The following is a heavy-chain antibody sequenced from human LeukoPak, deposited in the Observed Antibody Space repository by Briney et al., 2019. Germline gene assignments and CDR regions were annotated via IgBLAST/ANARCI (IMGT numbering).Heavy chain of an antibody. V-gene: IGHV4-4*07. J-gene: IGHJ5*02. CDR3: AREKDYGDSRGLDP. D-gene: IGHD4-17*01. CDR2: INTSGNT. Sequence: SETLSLTCTVSGGSISNYYWSWIRQPAGKGLEWIWRINTSGNTNYNPSLKSRVTMSVDTTKTQVSLKLSSVTAADTAVYYCAREKDYGDSRGLDPWGQGTLVTVSS. CDR1: GGSISNYY.